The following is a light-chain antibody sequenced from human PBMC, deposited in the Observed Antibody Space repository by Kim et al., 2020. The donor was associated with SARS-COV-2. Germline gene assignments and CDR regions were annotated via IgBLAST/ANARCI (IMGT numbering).Light chain of an antibody. CDR2: VSSDGSH. CDR3: QTWGTGIVL. Sequence: QLVLTQSPSASASLGASVKLNCTLSSGHSRYAIAWHQKQPEKGPRYLMKVSSDGSHSRGEGVPNRFSGSSSGAERYLTIPSLQSEDEADYYCQTWGTGIVLFGGGTQLTVL. V-gene: IGLV4-69*01. J-gene: IGLJ2*01. CDR1: SGHSRYA.